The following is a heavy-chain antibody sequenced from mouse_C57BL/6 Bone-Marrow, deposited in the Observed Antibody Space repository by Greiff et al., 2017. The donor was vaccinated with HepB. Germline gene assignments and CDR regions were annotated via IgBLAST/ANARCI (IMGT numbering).Heavy chain of an antibody. J-gene: IGHJ2*01. CDR2: ISSGGDYI. D-gene: IGHD2-2*01. Sequence: VQLKESGEGLVKPGGSLKLSCAASGFTFSSYAMSWVRQTPEKRLEWVAYISSGGDYIYYADTVKGRFTISRDNARNTLYLQMSSLKSEDTAMYYCTRGWLRRRGFDYWGQGTTLTVSS. V-gene: IGHV5-9-1*02. CDR3: TRGWLRRRGFDY. CDR1: GFTFSSYA.